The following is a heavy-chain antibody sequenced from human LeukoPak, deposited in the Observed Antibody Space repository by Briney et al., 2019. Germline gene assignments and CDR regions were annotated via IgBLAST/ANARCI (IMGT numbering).Heavy chain of an antibody. CDR3: ARVGYTVTVDY. Sequence: GGSLRLSCAASGFTFSSYAMSWIRQAPGKGLEWVSYISSSGSTIYYADSVKGRFTISRDNAKNSLYLQMNSLRAEDTAVYYCARVGYTVTVDYWGQGTLVTVSS. V-gene: IGHV3-11*01. D-gene: IGHD4-17*01. CDR2: ISSSGSTI. J-gene: IGHJ4*02. CDR1: GFTFSSYA.